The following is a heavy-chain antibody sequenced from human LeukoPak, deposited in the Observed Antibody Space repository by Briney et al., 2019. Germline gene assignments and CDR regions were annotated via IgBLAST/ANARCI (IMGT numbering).Heavy chain of an antibody. CDR2: INHSGST. CDR3: ARRITMIVVVRGYFDY. Sequence: SETLSLTCAVYGGSFSGYYWSWIRQPPGKGLEWIEEINHSGSTNYNPSLKSRVTISVDTSKNQFSLKLSSVTAADTAVYYCARRITMIVVVRGYFDYWGQGTLVTVSS. V-gene: IGHV4-34*01. CDR1: GGSFSGYY. J-gene: IGHJ4*02. D-gene: IGHD3-22*01.